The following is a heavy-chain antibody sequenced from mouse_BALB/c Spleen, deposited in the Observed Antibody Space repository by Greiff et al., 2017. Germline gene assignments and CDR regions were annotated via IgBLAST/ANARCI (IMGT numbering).Heavy chain of an antibody. V-gene: IGHV2-9*02. J-gene: IGHJ4*01. CDR3: AREGGVGGSYAMDY. CDR1: GFSLTSYG. CDR2: IWAGGST. Sequence: VQLQESGPGLVAPSQSLSITCTVSGFSLTSYGVHWVRQPPGKGLEWLGVIWAGGSTNYNSALMSRLSISKDNSKSQVFLKMNSLQTDDTAMYYCAREGGVGGSYAMDYWGQGTSVTVSS. D-gene: IGHD1-1*01.